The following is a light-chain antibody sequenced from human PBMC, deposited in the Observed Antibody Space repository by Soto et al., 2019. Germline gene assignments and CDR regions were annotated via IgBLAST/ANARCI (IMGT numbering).Light chain of an antibody. CDR2: EGS. CDR1: SSDVGSYNL. CDR3: CSYAGSSRV. V-gene: IGLV2-23*01. J-gene: IGLJ1*01. Sequence: QSALTQRASVSGSPGQSVTISCTGTSSDVGSYNLVSWYQQHPGKAPKLMIYEGSKRPSGVSNRFSGSKSGNTASLTISGLQAEDEADYYCCSYAGSSRVFGTGTKVTVL.